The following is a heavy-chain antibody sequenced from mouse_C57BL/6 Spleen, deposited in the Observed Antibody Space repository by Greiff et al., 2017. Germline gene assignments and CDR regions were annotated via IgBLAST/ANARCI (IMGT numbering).Heavy chain of an antibody. D-gene: IGHD1-1*01. CDR2: IDPANGNT. V-gene: IGHV14-3*01. J-gene: IGHJ1*03. CDR3: ARSYYGSSYWYFDV. Sequence: VQLQQSVAELVRPGASVKLSCTASGFNIKNTYMHWVKQRPEQGLEWIGRIDPANGNTKYAPKFQGKATITVDKPSSTAYMQLSSLTSEDSAVYYCARSYYGSSYWYFDVWGTGTTVTVSS. CDR1: GFNIKNTY.